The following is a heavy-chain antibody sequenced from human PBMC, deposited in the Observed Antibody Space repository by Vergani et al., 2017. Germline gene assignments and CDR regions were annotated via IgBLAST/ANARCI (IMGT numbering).Heavy chain of an antibody. J-gene: IGHJ4*02. Sequence: QVHLQESGPGLAKPSETLYLPCSVSNYPLGRDYFWGWIRRYPGKGLEYIASIYHGGMTYYNPSLKSRATIPIDTSKNVISLRLTSVTAADTALYHCAGHDGSGNDYHLFDSWGQGTLVIVSS. CDR2: IYHGGMT. D-gene: IGHD3-10*01. CDR3: AGHDGSGNDYHLFDS. CDR1: NYPLGRDYF. V-gene: IGHV4-38-2*02.